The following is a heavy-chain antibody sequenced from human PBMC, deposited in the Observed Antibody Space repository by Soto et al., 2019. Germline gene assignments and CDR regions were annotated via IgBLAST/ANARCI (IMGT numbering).Heavy chain of an antibody. CDR2: ISGSGGST. V-gene: IGHV3-23*01. Sequence: EVQLLESGGGLVQPGGSLRLSCAASGFTFSSYAMSWVRQAPGKGLEWVSAISGSGGSTYYADSVKGRFNISRDNSKNTLYLQMNSLRAEDTAVYYCLLGSGWRDAFDIWGQGTTVPVSS. CDR1: GFTFSSYA. J-gene: IGHJ3*02. CDR3: LLGSGWRDAFDI. D-gene: IGHD6-19*01.